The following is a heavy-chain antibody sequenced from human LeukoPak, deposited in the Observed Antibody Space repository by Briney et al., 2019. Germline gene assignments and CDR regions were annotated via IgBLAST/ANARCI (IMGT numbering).Heavy chain of an antibody. CDR2: IYYSGST. CDR3: ARLDCSSTSCYLGDNWFDP. D-gene: IGHD2-2*01. CDR1: GGSISSYY. V-gene: IGHV4-59*08. Sequence: SETLSLTCTVSGGSISSYYWSWIRQPPGKGLEWIGYIYYSGSTNYNPSLKSRVTISVDTSKNQFSLKLSSVTAADTAVYYCARLDCSSTSCYLGDNWFDPWGQGTLVTVSS. J-gene: IGHJ5*02.